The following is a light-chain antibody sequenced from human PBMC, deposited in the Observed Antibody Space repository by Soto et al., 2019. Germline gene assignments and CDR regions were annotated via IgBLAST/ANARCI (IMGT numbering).Light chain of an antibody. CDR3: QHYSLYSPWT. J-gene: IGKJ1*01. CDR1: QNINMW. CDR2: DAS. V-gene: IGKV1-5*01. Sequence: DIQMTQSPSTLSASVGDRVTITCRARQNINMWLAWYQHKPGKAPKLLIYDASSLQSGVPSRFGGSGSGTDFTLTIPSLLPDDCATYYCQHYSLYSPWTFGQGTKVDIK.